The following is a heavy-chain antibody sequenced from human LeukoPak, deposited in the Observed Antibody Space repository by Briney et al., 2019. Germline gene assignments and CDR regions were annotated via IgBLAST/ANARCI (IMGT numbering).Heavy chain of an antibody. CDR1: GYSISSGNY. CDR3: VRGPYGSGISNWFDP. CDR2: FYHSGST. V-gene: IGHV4-38-2*02. Sequence: SETLSLTCTVSGYSISSGNYWGWFGQPPGKGLEWMGGFYHSGSTYYNPSLKSRVTISVDTSKNQFSLKLSSVTAADTAVYYCVRGPYGSGISNWFDPWGQGTLVIVSS. J-gene: IGHJ5*02. D-gene: IGHD3-10*01.